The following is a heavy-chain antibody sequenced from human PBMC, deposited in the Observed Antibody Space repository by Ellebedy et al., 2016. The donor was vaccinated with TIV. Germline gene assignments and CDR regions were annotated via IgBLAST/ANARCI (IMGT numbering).Heavy chain of an antibody. Sequence: MPSETLSLTCTVSGGSITSYYWGWIRQPPGKGLEWFGSIYHSGSTYYNPSLKSRVTMSVDTSKNQFSLKLSSVTAADTAVYYCARDGTSVAFDIWGQGTMVTVSS. V-gene: IGHV4-38-2*02. CDR3: ARDGTSVAFDI. J-gene: IGHJ3*02. CDR2: IYHSGST. CDR1: GGSITSYY.